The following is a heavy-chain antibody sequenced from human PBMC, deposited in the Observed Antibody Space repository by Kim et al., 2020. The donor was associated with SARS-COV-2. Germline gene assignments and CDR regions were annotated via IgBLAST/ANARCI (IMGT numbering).Heavy chain of an antibody. J-gene: IGHJ3*02. D-gene: IGHD1-26*01. CDR2: INQDGNEK. Sequence: GGSLRLSCAASGFTFSNYWMSWVRQAPGKGLEWVANINQDGNEKYYVDSVKGRFTISRDNAKKSLYLQLNSLRAEDTAVYYCGRDSARGIGAFDIWGQGTMVTVSS. V-gene: IGHV3-7*03. CDR3: GRDSARGIGAFDI. CDR1: GFTFSNYW.